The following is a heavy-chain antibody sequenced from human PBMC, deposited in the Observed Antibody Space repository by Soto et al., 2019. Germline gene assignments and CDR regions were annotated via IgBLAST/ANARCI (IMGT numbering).Heavy chain of an antibody. Sequence: GVSLRLSCAASGFTFSSYGMHWVRQAPGKGLEWVAVISFDGSNKYYADSVKGRFTISRDNSKNTLYLQMNSLRAEDTAVYYCAKDLARDYYYGMDVWGQGTTVTIS. V-gene: IGHV3-30*18. CDR1: GFTFSSYG. J-gene: IGHJ6*02. CDR2: ISFDGSNK. CDR3: AKDLARDYYYGMDV.